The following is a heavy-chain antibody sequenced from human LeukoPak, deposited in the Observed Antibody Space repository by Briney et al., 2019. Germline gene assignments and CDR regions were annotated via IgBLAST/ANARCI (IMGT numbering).Heavy chain of an antibody. V-gene: IGHV3-48*01. Sequence: GGSLRLSCAASGFTFSSYSMNWVRQGPGKGLEWVSYISSSGTTISYAQSVKGRFTITRDNAQNSLTLHINTLRADDTAVYYCAKDGGTHFDHWGQGTLVTVSS. CDR1: GFTFSSYS. CDR2: ISSSGTTI. D-gene: IGHD1-26*01. J-gene: IGHJ4*02. CDR3: AKDGGTHFDH.